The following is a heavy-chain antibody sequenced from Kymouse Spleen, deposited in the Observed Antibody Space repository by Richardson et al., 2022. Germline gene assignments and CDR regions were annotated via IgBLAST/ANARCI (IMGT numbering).Heavy chain of an antibody. CDR1: GFTFSSYG. J-gene: IGHJ6*02. Sequence: QVQLVESGGGVVQPGRSLRLSCAASGFTFSSYGMHWVRQAPGKGLEWVAVISYDGSNKYYADSVKGRFTISRDNSKNTLYLQMNSLRAEDTAVYYCAKGIAARLDVWGQGTTVTVSS. V-gene: IGHV3-30*18. CDR3: AKGIAARLDV. D-gene: IGHD6-6*01. CDR2: ISYDGSNK.